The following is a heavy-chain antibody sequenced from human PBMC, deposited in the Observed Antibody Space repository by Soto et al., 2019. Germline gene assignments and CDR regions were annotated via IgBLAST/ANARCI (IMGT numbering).Heavy chain of an antibody. CDR2: INAGKGNT. J-gene: IGHJ4*02. D-gene: IGHD2-21*01. CDR1: GYTFTSYA. Sequence: ASVKVSCKASGYTFTSYAMHWVRQAPGQRLEWMGWINAGKGNTKYSQKFQGKVTINRDTTTSTAYMELSSLRFEDTAVYYCARGGEPIDYWGQGTLVTVS. CDR3: ARGGEPIDY. V-gene: IGHV1-3*01.